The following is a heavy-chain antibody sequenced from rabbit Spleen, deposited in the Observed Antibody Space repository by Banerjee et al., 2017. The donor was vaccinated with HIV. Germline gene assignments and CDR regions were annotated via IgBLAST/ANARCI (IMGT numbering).Heavy chain of an antibody. D-gene: IGHD3-1*01. V-gene: IGHV1S40*01. CDR1: GFSFNIDYF. CDR3: ARRISADGYPMDL. J-gene: IGHJ4*01. CDR2: IYAGSSGVT. Sequence: QSLEESGGGLVKPEGSLTLTCTASGFSFNIDYFPCWVRQAPGKGLEWIACIYAGSSGVTYYANWAKGRFTISKTSSTTVTLQMTSLTAADTATYFCARRISADGYPMDLWGPGTIVTV.